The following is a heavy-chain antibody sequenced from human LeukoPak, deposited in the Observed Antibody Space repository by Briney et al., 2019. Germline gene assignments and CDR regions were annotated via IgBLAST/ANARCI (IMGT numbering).Heavy chain of an antibody. J-gene: IGHJ3*02. D-gene: IGHD3-22*01. V-gene: IGHV3-23*01. CDR3: AKDSSGYYLDAFDI. CDR1: GFTFDDYA. Sequence: LPGGSLRLSCAAPGFTFDDYAMHWVRQAPGKGLEWVSAISGSGGSTYYADSVKGRFTISRDNSKNTLYLQMNSLRAEDTAVYYCAKDSSGYYLDAFDIWGQGTMVTVSS. CDR2: ISGSGGST.